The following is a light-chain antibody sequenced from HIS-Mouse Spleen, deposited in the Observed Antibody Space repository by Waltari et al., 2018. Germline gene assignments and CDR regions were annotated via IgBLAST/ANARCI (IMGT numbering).Light chain of an antibody. V-gene: IGLV2-23*01. CDR3: CSYAGSSTWV. CDR2: EGS. J-gene: IGLJ3*02. CDR1: SSDVGSYNL. Sequence: QSALTQPASVSGSPGQSITISCTGTSSDVGSYNLVSWYQQHPGKAPKLMIYEGSKRPSGVSNRFSGSKSGHTASLTISGLQAEDEADYYCCSYAGSSTWVCGGGTKLTVL.